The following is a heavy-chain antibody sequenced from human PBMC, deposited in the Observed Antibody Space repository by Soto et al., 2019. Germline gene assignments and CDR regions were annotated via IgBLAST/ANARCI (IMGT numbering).Heavy chain of an antibody. CDR3: VHRLSTYVLHH. V-gene: IGHV2-5*02. CDR2: NLWDDEK. D-gene: IGHD3-10*02. CDR1: GFSLRTSGVG. Sequence: QITLKESGPSLVKPTQTLTLTCTFSGFSLRTSGVGVGWIRQPPGQALEWLALNLWDDEKRYSPLLKSRRTITKDASKNHVVLTMTNMDPVDTATYSSVHRLSTYVLHHWGQGILVTVSS. J-gene: IGHJ5*02.